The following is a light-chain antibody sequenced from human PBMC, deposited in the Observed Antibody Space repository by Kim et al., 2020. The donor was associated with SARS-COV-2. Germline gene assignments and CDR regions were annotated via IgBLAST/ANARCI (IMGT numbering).Light chain of an antibody. CDR3: SAWDISLNAVV. V-gene: IGLV10-54*01. CDR2: RNN. Sequence: RHTDTLTCTGNNDNVGRQGAAWLQQHQGHPPKVLSDRNNNRRSGISERFSASRSGTTASLIITGLQSEDEADYYCSAWDISLNAVVFGGGTQLTVL. J-gene: IGLJ3*02. CDR1: NDNVGRQG.